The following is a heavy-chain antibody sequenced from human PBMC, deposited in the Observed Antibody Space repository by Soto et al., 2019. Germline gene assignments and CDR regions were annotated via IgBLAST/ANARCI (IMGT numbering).Heavy chain of an antibody. D-gene: IGHD2-21*01. CDR1: GFSLSTTGMR. J-gene: IGHJ4*02. CDR3: ARIPGLLQGFDS. CDR2: IDWDDDK. Sequence: GSGPTLVNPTQPLTLTCTFSGFSLSTTGMRVSWIRQPPGKALEWLARIDWDDDKCYTTSLKTRLTISKNTSKHQVVLTMTNMDPVDTATYFCARIPGLLQGFDSWGQGTLVTVSS. V-gene: IGHV2-70*04.